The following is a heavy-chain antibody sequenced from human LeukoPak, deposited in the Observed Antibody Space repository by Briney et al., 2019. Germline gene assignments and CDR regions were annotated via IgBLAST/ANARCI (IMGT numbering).Heavy chain of an antibody. D-gene: IGHD6-19*01. J-gene: IGHJ4*02. V-gene: IGHV4-61*02. CDR1: GGSISSGSYY. CDR2: IYTSGST. Sequence: SQTLSLTCTVSGGSISSGSYYWSWIRQPAGKGLEWIGRIYTSGSTNYNPSLKSRVTISGDTSKNQFSLKLSSVTAADTAVYYCARDPSLREQWPYFDYWGQGTLVTVSS. CDR3: ARDPSLREQWPYFDY.